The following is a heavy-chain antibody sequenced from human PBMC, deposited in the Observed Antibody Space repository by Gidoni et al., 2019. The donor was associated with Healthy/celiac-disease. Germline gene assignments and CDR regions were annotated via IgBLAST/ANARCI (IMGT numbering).Heavy chain of an antibody. J-gene: IGHJ4*02. Sequence: QVQLQQWGAGLLKPSETLSLTCAVSGGSFSGYYWSWIRQPPGKGLEWIGEINHSGSTNYNPSLKSRVTISVDTSKNQFSLKLSSVTAADTAVYYCARGKGKAFDYWGQGTLVTVSS. D-gene: IGHD6-13*01. CDR2: INHSGST. V-gene: IGHV4-34*01. CDR1: GGSFSGYY. CDR3: ARGKGKAFDY.